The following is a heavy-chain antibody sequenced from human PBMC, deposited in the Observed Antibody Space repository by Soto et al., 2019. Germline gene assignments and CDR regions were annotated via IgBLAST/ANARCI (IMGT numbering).Heavy chain of an antibody. CDR2: INPSTLFT. D-gene: IGHD5-12*01. V-gene: IGHV1-46*01. CDR3: ARNGQTYDYYFFDN. CDR1: GYTLTHYY. J-gene: IGHJ4*02. Sequence: QVQLVQSGAEVKKPGASVKVSCKASGYTLTHYYMHWVRQAPGQGPEWVGVINPSTLFTRYAQKLQGRVTMTRDTSTSTVYMELNSLISEDTAVYYCARNGQTYDYYFFDNWGQGTLVTVSS.